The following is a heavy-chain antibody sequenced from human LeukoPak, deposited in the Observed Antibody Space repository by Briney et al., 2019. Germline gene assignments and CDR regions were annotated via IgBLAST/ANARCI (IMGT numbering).Heavy chain of an antibody. CDR2: IYYTGNT. Sequence: PSETLSLPCAVSGAPISGSGDYLGWIRQPPGKGLEWIVNIYYTGNTYYNASLQSRVTISIDTSKNQFSLRLNSVTAADTAMYYCAKSGGYGLIDYWGQGTLVTVSS. V-gene: IGHV4-39*01. CDR1: GAPISGSGDY. D-gene: IGHD1-26*01. J-gene: IGHJ4*02. CDR3: AKSGGYGLIDY.